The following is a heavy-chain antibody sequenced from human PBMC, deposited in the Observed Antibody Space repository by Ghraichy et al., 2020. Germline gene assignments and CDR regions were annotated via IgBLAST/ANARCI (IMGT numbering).Heavy chain of an antibody. CDR3: ARVGALRSRTTFSRAFDY. CDR2: ISFHNGNT. CDR1: GYTFSNYG. D-gene: IGHD1-1*01. J-gene: IGHJ4*02. Sequence: ASVKVSCKASGYTFSNYGITWVRQAPGKGLEWMGWISFHNGNTNYAQNFQGRVSMTTDASTSTAYMELRSLRSDDAALYYCARVGALRSRTTFSRAFDYWGQGTLVTVSS. V-gene: IGHV1-18*01.